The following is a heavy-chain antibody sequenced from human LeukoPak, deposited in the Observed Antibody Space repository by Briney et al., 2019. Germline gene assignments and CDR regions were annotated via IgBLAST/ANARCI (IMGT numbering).Heavy chain of an antibody. Sequence: SETLSLTCTVSGGSISSYYWSWIRQPPGKGLKWIGYIYYSGSTNYNPSLKSRVTISVDTSKNQFSLKLSSVTAADTAVYYCARGSGYQLLFGPSYYFDYWGQGTLVTVSS. CDR2: IYYSGST. CDR1: GGSISSYY. CDR3: ARGSGYQLLFGPSYYFDY. V-gene: IGHV4-59*01. D-gene: IGHD2-2*01. J-gene: IGHJ4*02.